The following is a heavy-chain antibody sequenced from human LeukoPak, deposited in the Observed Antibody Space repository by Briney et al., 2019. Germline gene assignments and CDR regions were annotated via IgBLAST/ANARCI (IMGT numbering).Heavy chain of an antibody. V-gene: IGHV1-46*01. J-gene: IGHJ4*02. CDR2: INPSGGST. CDR1: GYTFTGYY. Sequence: GASVKVSCKASGYTFTGYYMHWVRQAPGQGLEWMGIINPSGGSTSYAQKFQGRVTMTRDTSTSTVYMELSSLRSEDTAVYYCAREWGGYYDSSGYYNDYWGQGTLVTVSS. CDR3: AREWGGYYDSSGYYNDY. D-gene: IGHD3-22*01.